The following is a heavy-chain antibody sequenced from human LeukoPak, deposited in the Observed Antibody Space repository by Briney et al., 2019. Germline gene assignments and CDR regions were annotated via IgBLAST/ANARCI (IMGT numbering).Heavy chain of an antibody. D-gene: IGHD6-13*01. Sequence: SETLSLTCTVSGGSVSSHYWSWIRQPPGKGLEWIGYIYYSGSTNYNPSLKSRVTISVDTSKNQVSLKLSSVTAADTAVYYCARGYSRAYYFDYWGQGTLVTVSS. V-gene: IGHV4-59*08. CDR2: IYYSGST. J-gene: IGHJ4*02. CDR1: GGSVSSHY. CDR3: ARGYSRAYYFDY.